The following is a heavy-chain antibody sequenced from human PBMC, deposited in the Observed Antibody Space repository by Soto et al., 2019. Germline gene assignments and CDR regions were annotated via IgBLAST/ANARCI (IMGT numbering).Heavy chain of an antibody. J-gene: IGHJ1*01. Sequence: GESLKISCKGSGYIFTNYWIAWVRQMPGKGLEWMGIIHPADSETRHSQSFQGQVTISADKAISTAYLQWSSLKASDTAMYYCARLESSRLESRYFQHWGQGALVTVSS. CDR2: IHPADSET. V-gene: IGHV5-51*01. CDR1: GYIFTNYW. D-gene: IGHD6-13*01. CDR3: ARLESSRLESRYFQH.